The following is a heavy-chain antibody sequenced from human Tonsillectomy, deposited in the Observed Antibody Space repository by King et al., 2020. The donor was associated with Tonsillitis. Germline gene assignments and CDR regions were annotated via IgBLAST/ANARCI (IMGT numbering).Heavy chain of an antibody. V-gene: IGHV3-33*01. CDR1: GFTFSRYG. Sequence: VQLVESGGGVVQPGRSLRLSCAASGFTFSRYGMHWVRQAPGKGLEWVAVIWYDGTHEFYADPVKGRFTISRDNAKNTLYLQMRSLRAEDTAVYYCVRDAGSRWFGPIDYWGQGTLVTVSS. J-gene: IGHJ4*02. CDR3: VRDAGSRWFGPIDY. D-gene: IGHD6-13*01. CDR2: IWYDGTHE.